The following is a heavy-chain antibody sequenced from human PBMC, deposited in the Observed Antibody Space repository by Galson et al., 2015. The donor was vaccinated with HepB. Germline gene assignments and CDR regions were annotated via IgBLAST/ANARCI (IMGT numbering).Heavy chain of an antibody. D-gene: IGHD3-3*01. V-gene: IGHV3-30*18. Sequence: SLRLSCAASGFTFSSYGMHWVRQALGKGLEWVAVISYDGSNKYYADSVKGRFTISRDNSKNTLYLQMNSLRAEDTAVYYCAKDQYYDFWSGYYTDYWGQGTLVTVSS. J-gene: IGHJ4*02. CDR2: ISYDGSNK. CDR1: GFTFSSYG. CDR3: AKDQYYDFWSGYYTDY.